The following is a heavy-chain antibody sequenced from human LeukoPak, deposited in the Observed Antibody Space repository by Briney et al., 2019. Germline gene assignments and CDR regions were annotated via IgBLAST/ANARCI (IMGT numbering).Heavy chain of an antibody. CDR1: GFTFSSYA. CDR2: ISYDGSNK. V-gene: IGHV3-30-3*01. J-gene: IGHJ4*02. D-gene: IGHD6-13*01. CDR3: ARDLGTLYPGIAAAVDY. Sequence: GGSLRLSCAASGFTFSSYAMHWVRQAPGKGLEWVAVISYDGSNKYYADSVKGRFTISRDNSKNTLYLQMNSLRAEDTAVYYCARDLGTLYPGIAAAVDYWGQGTLVTVST.